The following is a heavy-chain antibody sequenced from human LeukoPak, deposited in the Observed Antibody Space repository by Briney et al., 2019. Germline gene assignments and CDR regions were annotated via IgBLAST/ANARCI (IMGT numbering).Heavy chain of an antibody. CDR2: VSPSHTTR. Sequence: GASVKVSCKASGYTFTSYDISWVRQAPGKGLEWMGWVSPSHTTRVYAQQFQGRVTMTADTNTNTVSMELRSLRSDDTAVYFCARDYILPLETDNGDGFAIWGQGTVVSVSS. D-gene: IGHD3-3*02. J-gene: IGHJ3*02. V-gene: IGHV1-18*01. CDR1: GYTFTSYD. CDR3: ARDYILPLETDNGDGFAI.